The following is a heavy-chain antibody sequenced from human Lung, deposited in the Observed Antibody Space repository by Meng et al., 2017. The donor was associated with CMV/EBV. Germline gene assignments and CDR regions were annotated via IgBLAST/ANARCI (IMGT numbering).Heavy chain of an antibody. CDR1: CYHFTHYG. Sequence: QVSLGPSGAGGRKPGASGKVSCKASCYHFTHYGITWVRQAPGQGLEWMGWINAYNGDTNYAQTLQGRVTMTTDTSTSTAYMELRSLRSDDTAVYYCARVEVGITSGDYWGQGTLVTVSS. D-gene: IGHD1-26*01. CDR2: INAYNGDT. J-gene: IGHJ4*02. CDR3: ARVEVGITSGDY. V-gene: IGHV1-18*01.